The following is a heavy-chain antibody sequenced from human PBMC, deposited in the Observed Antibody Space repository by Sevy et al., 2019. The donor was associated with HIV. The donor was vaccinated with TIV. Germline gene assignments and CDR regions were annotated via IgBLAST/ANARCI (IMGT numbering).Heavy chain of an antibody. CDR1: GFTVSGNY. CDR3: ARDRYYDASGYYYHYYGMDV. D-gene: IGHD3-22*01. Sequence: GGSLRLSCEASGFTVSGNYMAWVHLAPGKGLEWVSLIDSGGSTYYADSVKGRFTISRDNAKNTLYLQMNPLRAEDTAVYFCARDRYYDASGYYYHYYGMDVWGQGTTVTVS. CDR2: IDSGGST. J-gene: IGHJ6*02. V-gene: IGHV3-66*01.